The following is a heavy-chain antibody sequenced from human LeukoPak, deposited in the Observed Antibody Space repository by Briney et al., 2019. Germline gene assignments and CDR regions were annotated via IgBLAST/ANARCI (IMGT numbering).Heavy chain of an antibody. D-gene: IGHD4-17*01. CDR3: AKGQRFYGEYYFDY. CDR2: ISVSGNT. J-gene: IGHJ4*02. CDR1: GFTLSSYA. Sequence: GGSLRLSCAASGFTLSSYAMSWVRQGPGKGLEWVSAISVSGNTYHADSVKGRFTISRDSSKNTLYLQMNSLRAEDTAVYYCAKGQRFYGEYYFDYWGQGTLVTVSS. V-gene: IGHV3-23*01.